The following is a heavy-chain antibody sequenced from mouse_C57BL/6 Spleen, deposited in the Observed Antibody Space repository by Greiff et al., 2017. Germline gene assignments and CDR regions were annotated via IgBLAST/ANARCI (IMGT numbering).Heavy chain of an antibody. CDR1: GYTFTSYW. V-gene: IGHV1-52*01. D-gene: IGHD2-4*01. CDR3: ARHYDYPMDY. Sequence: QVQLQQPGAELVRPGSSVKLSCKASGYTFTSYWMHWVKQRPIQGLEWIGNIDPSDSETHYNQKFKDKATLTVDKSSSTAYMQPSSLTSEDSAVYYCARHYDYPMDYWGQGTSVTVSS. J-gene: IGHJ4*01. CDR2: IDPSDSET.